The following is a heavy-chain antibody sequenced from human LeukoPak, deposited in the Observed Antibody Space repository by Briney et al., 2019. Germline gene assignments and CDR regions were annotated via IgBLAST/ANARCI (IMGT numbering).Heavy chain of an antibody. CDR3: ARGTHSSSPIPLDY. Sequence: SETQSLTCTVSGGSISTYYWSWIRQTPGKGLEWIGYIHYSGSTNYNPSLNSRVTIPVDTSKNQFSLKVNSVTAADTAVYYCARGTHSSSPIPLDYWGQGTLVTVSS. CDR1: GGSISTYY. D-gene: IGHD6-6*01. J-gene: IGHJ4*02. V-gene: IGHV4-59*01. CDR2: IHYSGST.